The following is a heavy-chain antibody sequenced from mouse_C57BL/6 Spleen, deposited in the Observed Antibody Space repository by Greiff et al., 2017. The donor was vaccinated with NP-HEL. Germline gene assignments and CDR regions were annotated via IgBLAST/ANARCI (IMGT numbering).Heavy chain of an antibody. CDR2: ISYDGSN. Sequence: EVKLMESGPGLVKPSQSLSLTCSVTGYSITSGYYWNWIRQFPGNKLEWMGYISYDGSNNYNPSLKNRITITRDTSKNQFFLKLNSVTTEDTATYYCAKKLGRGYAMDYWGQGTSVTVSS. D-gene: IGHD4-1*01. CDR1: GYSITSGYY. CDR3: AKKLGRGYAMDY. J-gene: IGHJ4*01. V-gene: IGHV3-6*01.